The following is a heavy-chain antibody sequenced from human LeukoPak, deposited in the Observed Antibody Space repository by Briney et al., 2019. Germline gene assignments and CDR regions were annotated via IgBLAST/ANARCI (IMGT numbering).Heavy chain of an antibody. J-gene: IGHJ4*02. Sequence: SETLSLTCTVSGYSISSGYYWGWIRQPPGKGLEWIGSIYHSGSTYYNPSLKSRVTISVDTSKNQFSLKLSSVTAADTAVYYCARDQGAVAAYFDYWGQGTLVTVSS. CDR3: ARDQGAVAAYFDY. CDR2: IYHSGST. CDR1: GYSISSGYY. V-gene: IGHV4-38-2*02. D-gene: IGHD6-19*01.